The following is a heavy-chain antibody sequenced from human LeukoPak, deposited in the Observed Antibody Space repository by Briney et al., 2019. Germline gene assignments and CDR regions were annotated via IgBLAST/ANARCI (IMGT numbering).Heavy chain of an antibody. Sequence: SETLSLTCTVSGGSISSYDWSWIRQPPGKGLEWIGYIYYSGSTNYNPSLKSRVTISVDTSKNQFSLKLSSVTAADTAVYYCARQGGYYYDSSGYYPFDYWGQGTLVTVSS. V-gene: IGHV4-59*08. J-gene: IGHJ4*02. CDR1: GGSISSYD. CDR3: ARQGGYYYDSSGYYPFDY. CDR2: IYYSGST. D-gene: IGHD3-22*01.